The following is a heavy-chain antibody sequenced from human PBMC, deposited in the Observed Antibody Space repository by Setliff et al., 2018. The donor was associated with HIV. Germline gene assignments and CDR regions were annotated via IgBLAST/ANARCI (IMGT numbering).Heavy chain of an antibody. CDR2: IKQDGSEK. CDR1: GFTFSTYW. J-gene: IGHJ4*02. V-gene: IGHV3-7*05. D-gene: IGHD1-26*01. CDR3: ATDCAVVGGTGSLDS. Sequence: LSCAAPGFTFSTYWMSWVRQAPGKGLEWVANIKQDGSEKNYMDSVKGRFTISRDNAKNSLYLQMNSLRVEDTAVYYCATDCAVVGGTGSLDSWGQGTLVTVSS.